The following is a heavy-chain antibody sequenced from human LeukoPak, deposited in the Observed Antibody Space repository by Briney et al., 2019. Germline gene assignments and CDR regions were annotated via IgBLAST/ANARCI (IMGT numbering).Heavy chain of an antibody. CDR1: GYTFTSYG. CDR3: ARDRGSGSYYDY. D-gene: IGHD1-26*01. CDR2: ISAYNGNT. V-gene: IGHV1-18*01. J-gene: IGHJ4*02. Sequence: ASVKVSCKASGYTFTSYGISWVRQTPGQGLEWMGWISAYNGNTNYAQKLQGRVTMTTDTSTSTAYMELRSPRSDDTAVYYCARDRGSGSYYDYWGQGTLVTVSS.